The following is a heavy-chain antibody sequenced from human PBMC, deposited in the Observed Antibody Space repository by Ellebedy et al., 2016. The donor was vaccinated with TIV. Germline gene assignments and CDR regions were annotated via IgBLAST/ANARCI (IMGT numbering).Heavy chain of an antibody. CDR1: GFTFSDYY. D-gene: IGHD2-2*01. CDR2: ISNSGSTI. J-gene: IGHJ5*02. CDR3: ARDARFIDQQHNWFDP. V-gene: IGHV3-11*01. Sequence: GGSLRLSCAASGFTFSDYYMIWIRQAPGKGLEWVSYISNSGSTIYYADSVKGRFTISRDNAKNSLSPLMNGLRAEDTAVYYCARDARFIDQQHNWFDPWGQGTLVTVSS.